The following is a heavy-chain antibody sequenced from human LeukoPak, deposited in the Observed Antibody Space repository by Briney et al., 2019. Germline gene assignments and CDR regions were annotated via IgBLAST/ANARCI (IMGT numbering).Heavy chain of an antibody. CDR2: ISWNSGSI. V-gene: IGHV3-9*01. D-gene: IGHD1-26*01. CDR3: AKGVVGATGISFDY. J-gene: IGHJ4*02. CDR1: GFTFDDYA. Sequence: PGRSLRLSCAASGFTFDDYAMHWVRQAPGKGLEWVSGISWNSGSIGYADSVKGRFTISRDNAKNSLHLQMNSLRAEDTALYYCAKGVVGATGISFDYWGQGTLVTVSS.